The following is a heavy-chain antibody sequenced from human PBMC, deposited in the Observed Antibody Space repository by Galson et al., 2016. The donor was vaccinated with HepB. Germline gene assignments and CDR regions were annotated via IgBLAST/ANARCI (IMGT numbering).Heavy chain of an antibody. V-gene: IGHV3-23*01. CDR1: GFTFSNYA. J-gene: IGHJ4*02. Sequence: SLRLSCAASGFTFSNYAMNWVRQAPGKGLEWVSAIGASGGSTFYADTVKGRFTISRDNSKNTLYLQMNSLRAEDTAVYYCAKRGSCSGGACYPRAYYFDYWGQGTLVTVSS. CDR2: IGASGGST. D-gene: IGHD2-15*01. CDR3: AKRGSCSGGACYPRAYYFDY.